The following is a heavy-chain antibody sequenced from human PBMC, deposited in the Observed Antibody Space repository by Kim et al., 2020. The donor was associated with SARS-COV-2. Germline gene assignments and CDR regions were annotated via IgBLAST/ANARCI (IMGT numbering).Heavy chain of an antibody. CDR2: SSGSGGST. D-gene: IGHD2-8*01. CDR3: AKDLSKYFTTGVSYFDY. J-gene: IGHJ4*03. CDR1: GFTFSSYA. V-gene: IGHV3-23*01. Sequence: GGSLRLSCAASGFTFSSYAMSWVRQAPGKGLELVSASSGSGGSTYYSDSVKGRFTISRDNSNNTLYLQMNSLRAEDTAVSYCAKDLSKYFTTGVSYFDY.